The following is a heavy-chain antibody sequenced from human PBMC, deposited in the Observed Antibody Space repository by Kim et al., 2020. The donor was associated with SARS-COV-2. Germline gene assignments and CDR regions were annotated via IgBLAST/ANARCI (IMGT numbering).Heavy chain of an antibody. CDR1: GGSFSGYY. Sequence: SETLSLTCAVYGGSFSGYYWSWIRQPPGKGLELIGEINHSGSTNYNPSLKSRVTISVDTSKNQFSLKLSSVTAADTAVYYCARVRGVTVLLGYYYYGMDVWGQGTTVTVSS. CDR3: ARVRGVTVLLGYYYYGMDV. J-gene: IGHJ6*02. D-gene: IGHD3-10*01. CDR2: INHSGST. V-gene: IGHV4-34*01.